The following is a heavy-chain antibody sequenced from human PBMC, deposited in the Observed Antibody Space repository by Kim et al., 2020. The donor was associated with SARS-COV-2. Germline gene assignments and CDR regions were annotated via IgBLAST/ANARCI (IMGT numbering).Heavy chain of an antibody. CDR3: ARDASNWFDP. CDR2: IIPILGIA. J-gene: IGHJ5*02. V-gene: IGHV1-69*04. Sequence: SVKVSCKASGDTFSSYDINWVRQAPGQGLEWMGRIIPILGIANYAQKFQGRVTITADKSTSTAYLELSSLRSEDTAVYYCARDASNWFDPWGQGTLVTVSS. CDR1: GDTFSSYD.